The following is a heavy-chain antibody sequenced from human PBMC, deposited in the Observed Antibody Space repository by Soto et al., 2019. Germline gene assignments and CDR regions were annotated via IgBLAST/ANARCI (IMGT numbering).Heavy chain of an antibody. V-gene: IGHV4-30-4*01. D-gene: IGHD6-19*01. CDR2: IYYRGST. Sequence: QVQLQESGPGLVKPSQTLSLTCTVSGGSISSGHYYWSWIRQPPGKGLEWIGYIYYRGSTYYNPYLKSPVTISVDTSKNQFSLKLSSVTAADTAVYYCASPGYSSGWAFDNWGQGTLVTVSS. CDR1: GGSISSGHYY. CDR3: ASPGYSSGWAFDN. J-gene: IGHJ4*02.